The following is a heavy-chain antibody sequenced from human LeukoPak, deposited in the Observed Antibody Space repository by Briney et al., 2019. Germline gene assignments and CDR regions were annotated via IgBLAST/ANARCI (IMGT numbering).Heavy chain of an antibody. CDR1: GFAFGSYA. CDR2: IFGSGGSA. CDR3: AKTTVGYSSGRFPGWPADY. J-gene: IGHJ4*02. Sequence: GGSLRLSCTASGFAFGSYAMYWVRQAPGKGLEWVSGIFGSGGSAHYADSVKGRFTISRDNSKNTVYLEMNSLGVEDTAVFFCAKTTVGYSSGRFPGWPADYWGQGTLVTVSS. D-gene: IGHD2-15*01. V-gene: IGHV3-23*01.